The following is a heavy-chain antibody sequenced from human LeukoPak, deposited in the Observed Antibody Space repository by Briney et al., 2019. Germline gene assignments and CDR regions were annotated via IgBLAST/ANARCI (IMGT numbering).Heavy chain of an antibody. Sequence: GGSLRLSCAAPGFTFSSYGMSWVRQAPGKGLEWVGRIKSKTDGGTTDYAAPVKGRFTISRDDSKNTLYLQMNSLKTEDTAVYYCTTDVDAWFDPWGQGTLVTVSS. J-gene: IGHJ5*02. CDR3: TTDVDAWFDP. D-gene: IGHD2-15*01. CDR1: GFTFSSYG. CDR2: IKSKTDGGTT. V-gene: IGHV3-15*01.